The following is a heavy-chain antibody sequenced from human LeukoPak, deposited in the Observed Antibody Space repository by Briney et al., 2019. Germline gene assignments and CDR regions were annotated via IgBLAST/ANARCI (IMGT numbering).Heavy chain of an antibody. Sequence: GGSLRLSCAASGFTFSGYAMTWVRQAPGKGLEWVSTIGVSGGSTFYADSVRGRFTNSRDNSKNTLYLQMNSLRVEDTAVYYCAKGYYDSTGYPLRPSFDYWGQGTLVTVSS. CDR1: GFTFSGYA. J-gene: IGHJ4*02. D-gene: IGHD3-22*01. CDR3: AKGYYDSTGYPLRPSFDY. V-gene: IGHV3-23*01. CDR2: IGVSGGST.